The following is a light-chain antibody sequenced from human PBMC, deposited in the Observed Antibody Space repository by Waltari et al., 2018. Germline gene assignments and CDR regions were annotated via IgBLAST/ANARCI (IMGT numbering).Light chain of an antibody. CDR3: QAWDGTTAGVL. J-gene: IGLJ2*01. V-gene: IGLV3-1*01. CDR2: QDN. Sequence: SYELTQPPSVSVSPGQTASITCSGDTLGEKYASWYQQRPGQSPVLVIYQDNKRPSGIPERFSGSNSGTTANLTISGTQAMDEADYYCQAWDGTTAGVLFGGGTKLTVL. CDR1: TLGEKY.